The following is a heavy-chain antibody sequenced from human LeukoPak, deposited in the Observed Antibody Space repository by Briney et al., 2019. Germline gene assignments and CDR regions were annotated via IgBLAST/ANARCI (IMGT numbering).Heavy chain of an antibody. V-gene: IGHV1-46*01. D-gene: IGHD2-8*02. CDR3: ARLVGAFDI. J-gene: IGHJ3*02. CDR1: GYTFTGYY. CDR2: INPSGGST. Sequence: ASVKVSCKASGYTFTGYYMHWVRQAPGQGLEWMGWINPSGGSTSYAQKFQGRVTMTRDMSTSTVYMELSSLRSEDTAVYYCARLVGAFDIWGQGTMVTVSS.